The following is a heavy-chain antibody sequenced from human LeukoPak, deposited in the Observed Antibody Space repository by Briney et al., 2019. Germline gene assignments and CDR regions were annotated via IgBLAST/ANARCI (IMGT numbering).Heavy chain of an antibody. Sequence: PSGTLSLTCAVSGGSISSSNWWSWVRQPPGKGLEWIGEIYHSGSTNYNPSLKSRVTISVDKSKNQFSLKLSSVTAADTAVYYCARIRGNRMYSSSWYTYYFDYWGQGTLVTVSS. CDR3: ARIRGNRMYSSSWYTYYFDY. CDR2: IYHSGST. CDR1: GGSISSSNW. V-gene: IGHV4-4*02. J-gene: IGHJ4*02. D-gene: IGHD6-13*01.